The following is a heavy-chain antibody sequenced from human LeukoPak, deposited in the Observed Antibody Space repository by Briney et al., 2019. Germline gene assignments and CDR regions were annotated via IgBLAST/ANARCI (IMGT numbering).Heavy chain of an antibody. CDR3: AKGATMIVVVAYFDY. CDR1: GFTFRSHW. Sequence: PGGSLRLSCAASGFTFRSHWMHWVRQAPGKGLVWVSRINSDGSYTNYADSVKGRFTISRDNAKNTLFLQMNSLRAEDTAVYYCAKGATMIVVVAYFDYWGQGTLVTVSS. CDR2: INSDGSYT. J-gene: IGHJ4*02. D-gene: IGHD3-22*01. V-gene: IGHV3-74*01.